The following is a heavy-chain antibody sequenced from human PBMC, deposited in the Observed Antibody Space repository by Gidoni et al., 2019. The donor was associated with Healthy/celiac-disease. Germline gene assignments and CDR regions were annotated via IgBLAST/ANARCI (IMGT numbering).Heavy chain of an antibody. J-gene: IGHJ4*02. CDR1: GYRFTSHY. D-gene: IGHD1-1*01. CDR3: ARGGATTSWNAPFEY. CDR2: INPSGGST. Sequence: QVQLVQSGAEVKKPGASVKVSCKASGYRFTSHYIHWVRQAPGKGLEWRGIINPSGGSTTYAQKLQGRVTVSSDTSTTTVYMELSSLRSEDSAVYYCARGGATTSWNAPFEYWGQGTLVTVSS. V-gene: IGHV1-46*04.